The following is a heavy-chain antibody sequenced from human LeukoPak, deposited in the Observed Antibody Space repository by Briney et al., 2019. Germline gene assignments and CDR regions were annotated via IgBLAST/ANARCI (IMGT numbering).Heavy chain of an antibody. CDR2: ISSSSSYI. CDR3: ARDGCSSTSCYDVPHYYYYYGMDV. D-gene: IGHD2-2*01. CDR1: GFTFSSYS. V-gene: IGHV3-21*01. Sequence: PGGSLRLSCAASGFTFSSYSMNWVRQAPGKGLEWVSSISSSSSYIYYADSVKGRFTISRDNAKNSLYLQMNSLRAEDTAVYYCARDGCSSTSCYDVPHYYYYYGMDVWGQGTTVTVSS. J-gene: IGHJ6*02.